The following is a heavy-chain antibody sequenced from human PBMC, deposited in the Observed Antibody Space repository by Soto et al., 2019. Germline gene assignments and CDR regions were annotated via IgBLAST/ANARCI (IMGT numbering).Heavy chain of an antibody. CDR2: ISVYNGNT. Sequence: QVQLVQSRGEVKKPGASVKVSCKTSGYSFTTNGISWVRQAPGQGLEWMGWISVYNGNTNYALNLQGRVTMTTDTSTSTAYMELRSLRSDDTAVYYCAREGPAPYYYYGMDVWGQGSTVTVSS. CDR1: GYSFTTNG. CDR3: AREGPAPYYYYGMDV. J-gene: IGHJ6*02. V-gene: IGHV1-18*01.